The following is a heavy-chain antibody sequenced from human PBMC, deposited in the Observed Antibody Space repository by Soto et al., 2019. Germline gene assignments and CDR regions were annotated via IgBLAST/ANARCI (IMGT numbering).Heavy chain of an antibody. J-gene: IGHJ4*02. CDR2: IYDSVNT. CDR3: ARVDHRGYFAILTDY. CDR1: GGSISSSY. V-gene: IGHV4-59*06. D-gene: IGHD3-9*01. Sequence: PSETLSLTCTVSGGSISSSYWSWIRQHPGKGLEWIGHIYDSVNTYYSPSLRSRVTISADMSKNQFSLNLRSVTAADTAVYYCARVDHRGYFAILTDYWGQGTLVTVSS.